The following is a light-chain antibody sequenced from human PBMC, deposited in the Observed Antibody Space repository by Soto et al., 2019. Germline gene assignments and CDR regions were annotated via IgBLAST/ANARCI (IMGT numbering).Light chain of an antibody. Sequence: EVVLTQSPATLSFSPGDRVTLSCRASQSISDYLAWYQQQPGQAPRLRIYDVSNRATGIPARFSGSGSGTDFTLTISSREPEDFEVYYFKQRSDLITFGQGTRLEIE. CDR3: KQRSDLIT. J-gene: IGKJ5*01. CDR1: QSISDY. CDR2: DVS. V-gene: IGKV3-11*01.